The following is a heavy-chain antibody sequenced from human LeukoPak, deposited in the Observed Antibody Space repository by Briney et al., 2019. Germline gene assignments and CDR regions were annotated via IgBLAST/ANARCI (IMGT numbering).Heavy chain of an antibody. CDR3: AKRSAEEQQLGGHFDY. J-gene: IGHJ4*02. Sequence: GASVKVSCKASGYTFTSYDINWVRQATGQGLEWMGWMNPNSGNTGYAQKFQGRVTMTRNTSISTAYMELSSLRSEDTAVYYCAKRSAEEQQLGGHFDYWGQGTLVTVSS. CDR1: GYTFTSYD. CDR2: MNPNSGNT. D-gene: IGHD6-13*01. V-gene: IGHV1-8*01.